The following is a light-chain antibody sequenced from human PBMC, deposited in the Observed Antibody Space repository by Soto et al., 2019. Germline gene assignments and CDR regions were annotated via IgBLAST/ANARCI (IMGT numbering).Light chain of an antibody. Sequence: QSALTQPASVSGSPGQSITISCTGTSNDVGGYNYVSWYQQHPDKAPKLMIYEVSNRPSGVSNRFSGSKSGNTASLTISGLQAEDEADYYCSSYAGSSDVLFGGGTKLTVL. J-gene: IGLJ2*01. CDR1: SNDVGGYNY. CDR2: EVS. CDR3: SSYAGSSDVL. V-gene: IGLV2-14*01.